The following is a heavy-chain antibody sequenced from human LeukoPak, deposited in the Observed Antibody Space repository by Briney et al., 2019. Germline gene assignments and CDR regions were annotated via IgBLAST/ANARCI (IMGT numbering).Heavy chain of an antibody. CDR2: IYYGGST. V-gene: IGHV4-39*07. D-gene: IGHD4-17*01. CDR3: ARTYGDDAFDI. Sequence: SETLSLTCTVSGGSISSSSYYWDWIRQPPGKGLEWIGSIYYGGSTYYNPSLKSRVTISVDTSKNQFSLKLSSVTAADTAVYYCARTYGDDAFDIWGQGTMVTVSS. CDR1: GGSISSSSYY. J-gene: IGHJ3*02.